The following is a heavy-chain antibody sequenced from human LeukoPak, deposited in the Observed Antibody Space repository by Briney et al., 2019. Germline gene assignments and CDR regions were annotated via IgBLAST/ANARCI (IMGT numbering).Heavy chain of an antibody. D-gene: IGHD3-16*02. CDR1: GYTFTGYY. Sequence: ASVKVSCKASGYTFTGYYMHWVRQAPGQGLEWMGWINPNSGGTNYAQKLQGRVTMTRDTSISTAYMELSRLRSDDTAVYYCAESLGELSSLDYWGQGTLVTVSS. J-gene: IGHJ4*02. CDR3: AESLGELSSLDY. V-gene: IGHV1-2*02. CDR2: INPNSGGT.